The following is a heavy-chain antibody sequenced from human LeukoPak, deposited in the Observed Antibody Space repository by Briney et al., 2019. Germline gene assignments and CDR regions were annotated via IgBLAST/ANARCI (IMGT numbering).Heavy chain of an antibody. D-gene: IGHD3-10*01. V-gene: IGHV1-69*13. CDR3: ASAYYYGSGSYTYYFDY. CDR1: GYTFTSYG. CDR2: IIPIFGTA. J-gene: IGHJ4*02. Sequence: GASVKVSCKASGYTFTSYGISWVRQAPGQGLEWMGGIIPIFGTANYAQKFQGRVTITADEPTSTAYMELSSLRSEDTAVYYCASAYYYGSGSYTYYFDYWGQGTLVTVSS.